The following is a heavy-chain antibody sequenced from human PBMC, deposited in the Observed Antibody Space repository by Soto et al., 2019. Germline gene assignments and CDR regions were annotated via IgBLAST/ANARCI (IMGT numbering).Heavy chain of an antibody. CDR3: ASTLRPVMVTPYGHAQLSFDS. CDR1: GGSISTYY. D-gene: IGHD5-18*01. J-gene: IGHJ4*02. Sequence: PSETLSLTFTIAGGSISTYYWSWIRQPPGKGLEWIGTIYYSGNTMYNPALKSRVTMSVDTSRNQISLKLTSVIAADTAAYYCASTLRPVMVTPYGHAQLSFDSGGQGTLVTVSS. CDR2: IYYSGNT. V-gene: IGHV4-59*01.